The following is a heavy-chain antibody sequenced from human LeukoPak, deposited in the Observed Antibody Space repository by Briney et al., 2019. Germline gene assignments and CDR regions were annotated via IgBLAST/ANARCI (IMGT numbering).Heavy chain of an antibody. V-gene: IGHV5-51*01. CDR2: IYPGDSDT. CDR3: ASTTVTAREKYYFEY. J-gene: IGHJ4*02. D-gene: IGHD4-17*01. Sequence: GESLKISCEGSGHSFTSYWIGWVRQMPGKGLEWMGIIYPGDSDTRYSPSFQGQVTISADKSISTAYLQWSSLKASDTAMYYCASTTVTAREKYYFEYWGQGTLVTVPS. CDR1: GHSFTSYW.